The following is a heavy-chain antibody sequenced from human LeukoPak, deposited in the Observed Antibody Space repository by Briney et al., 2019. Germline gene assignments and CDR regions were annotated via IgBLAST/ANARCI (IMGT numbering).Heavy chain of an antibody. CDR1: GYTFTSYG. CDR3: AIALYGETTKAFDI. J-gene: IGHJ3*02. CDR2: ISAYNGNT. Sequence: GASVKVSCKASGYTFTSYGISWVRQAPGQGLEWMGWISAYNGNTNYAQKLQGRVTMNTDTSTSTAYMELRSLRSDDTAVYYCAIALYGETTKAFDIWGQGTMVTVSS. V-gene: IGHV1-18*01. D-gene: IGHD4-17*01.